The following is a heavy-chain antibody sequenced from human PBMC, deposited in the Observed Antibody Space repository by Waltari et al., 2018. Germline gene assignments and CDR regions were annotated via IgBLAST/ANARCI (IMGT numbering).Heavy chain of an antibody. Sequence: QVQLVESGGGVVQPGRSLRLSCAASGFTFSSYSMRWVRQAPGKGLGWVAIISYDGSNKNYADSGRGRFTISRDNSKDMLDLQMNSLRPEDTAVYYCAREGSPSESTSWYSFHYWGQGSLVTVSS. J-gene: IGHJ4*02. CDR2: ISYDGSNK. CDR1: GFTFSSYS. V-gene: IGHV3-30*04. CDR3: AREGSPSESTSWYSFHY. D-gene: IGHD6-13*01.